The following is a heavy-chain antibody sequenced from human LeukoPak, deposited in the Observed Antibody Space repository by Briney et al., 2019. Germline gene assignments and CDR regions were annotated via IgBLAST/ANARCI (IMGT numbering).Heavy chain of an antibody. J-gene: IGHJ6*03. CDR1: GYTFTGYY. CDR2: INPNSGGT. D-gene: IGHD3-10*01. Sequence: EASVKVSCKASGYTFTGYYMHWVRQAPGQGLEWMGWINPNSGGTNYAQKFQGRVTMTRDTSISTAYMELSRLRSDDTAVYYCARDPRGSGRINYYYYYMDVWGKGTTVTISS. V-gene: IGHV1-2*02. CDR3: ARDPRGSGRINYYYYYMDV.